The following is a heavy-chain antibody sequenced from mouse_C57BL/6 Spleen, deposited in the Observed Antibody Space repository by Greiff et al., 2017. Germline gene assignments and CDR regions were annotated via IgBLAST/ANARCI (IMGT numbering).Heavy chain of an antibody. Sequence: QVQLKQPGAELVKPGASVTMSCKASGYTFTSYWITWVKQRPGQGLEWIGDIYPGSGSTNYNEKFKSKATLTVDTSSSTAYMQLSSLTSEDDAVYYCARSGGYYVGAMDYWGQGTSVTVSS. J-gene: IGHJ4*01. V-gene: IGHV1-55*01. D-gene: IGHD2-3*01. CDR1: GYTFTSYW. CDR3: ARSGGYYVGAMDY. CDR2: IYPGSGST.